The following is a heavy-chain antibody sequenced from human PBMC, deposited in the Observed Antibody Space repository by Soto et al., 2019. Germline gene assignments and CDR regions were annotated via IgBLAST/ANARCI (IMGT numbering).Heavy chain of an antibody. V-gene: IGHV3-30*18. CDR2: ISYDGSNK. CDR1: GFTFSSYG. Sequence: LRLSCAASGFTFSSYGMHWVRQAPVKGLEWVAVISYDGSNKYYADSVKGRFTISRDNSKNTLYLQMNSLRAEDTAVYYCAKDRSSSSWYIGYYYGMDVWGQGTTVTVYS. CDR3: AKDRSSSSWYIGYYYGMDV. D-gene: IGHD6-13*01. J-gene: IGHJ6*02.